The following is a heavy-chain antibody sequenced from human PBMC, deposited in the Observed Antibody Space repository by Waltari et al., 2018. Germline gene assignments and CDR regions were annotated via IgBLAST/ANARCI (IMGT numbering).Heavy chain of an antibody. CDR1: GYSISRGYY. J-gene: IGHJ4*02. Sequence: QVQLQESGPGLVKPSETLSLTCAVSGYSISRGYYWGWIRQPPGKGLGWIGSIYHSGSTYYNPSLKSRVTISVDTSKNQFSLKLSSVTAADTAVYYCASGFREYSPGKTVRFDYWGQGTLVTVSS. D-gene: IGHD3-10*01. CDR3: ASGFREYSPGKTVRFDY. V-gene: IGHV4-38-2*01. CDR2: IYHSGST.